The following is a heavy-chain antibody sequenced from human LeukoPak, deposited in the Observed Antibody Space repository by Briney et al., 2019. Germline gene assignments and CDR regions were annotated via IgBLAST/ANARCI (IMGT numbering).Heavy chain of an antibody. CDR3: TRVDGSPDY. CDR1: GYTFTRYD. J-gene: IGHJ4*02. D-gene: IGHD2-15*01. V-gene: IGHV1-8*03. Sequence: ASVKVSCKASGYTFTRYDINWVRQATGQGLEWMGWINLKCGNTGHAQKFQGRVTITRDTSISTVYLELSSLRSEDTALYFCTRVDGSPDYWGQGTLVTVSS. CDR2: INLKCGNT.